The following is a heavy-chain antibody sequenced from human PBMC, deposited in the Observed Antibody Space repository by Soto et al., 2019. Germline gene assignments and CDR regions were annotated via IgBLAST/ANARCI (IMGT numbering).Heavy chain of an antibody. CDR1: GGSISSGGYS. V-gene: IGHV4-30-2*01. Sequence: SETLSLTCAVSGGSISSGGYSWSWIRQPPGKGLEWIGYIYHSGSTYYNPSLKSRVTISVDRSKNQFSLKLSSVTAADTAVYYCAREMAEYYGSGSFSNWFDSWGQGTLVTVAS. CDR3: AREMAEYYGSGSFSNWFDS. J-gene: IGHJ5*01. D-gene: IGHD3-10*01. CDR2: IYHSGST.